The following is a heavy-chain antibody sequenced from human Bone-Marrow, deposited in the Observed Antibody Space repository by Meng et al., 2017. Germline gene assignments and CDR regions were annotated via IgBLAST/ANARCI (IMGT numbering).Heavy chain of an antibody. Sequence: QVQRWQAGAEVKKPGDSVKVSCKASGYTFPDYWLHWVRRAPGQGLEWMGRINPKSGDTHYAQRFQGRVTMTGDTSISTAYMELSGLRSDDTAMYYCARDEDISAAGKLFGDYWGQGTLVTVSS. J-gene: IGHJ4*02. CDR2: INPKSGDT. CDR1: GYTFPDYW. CDR3: ARDEDISAAGKLFGDY. D-gene: IGHD6-13*01. V-gene: IGHV1-2*06.